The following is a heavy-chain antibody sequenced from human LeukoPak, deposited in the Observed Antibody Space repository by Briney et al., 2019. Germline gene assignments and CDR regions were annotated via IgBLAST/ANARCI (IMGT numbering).Heavy chain of an antibody. CDR3: AKGSAGGRPYYFDY. Sequence: GGSLRLSCAASGFTFSSYAMHWVRQAPGKGLEWVSGIDSSGSYTWYDDSVKGRFTISRDNSKNTLYLQMNSLRAEDTAVYYCAKGSAGGRPYYFDYWGQGTLVPVSS. D-gene: IGHD6-13*01. CDR2: IDSSGSYT. J-gene: IGHJ4*02. CDR1: GFTFSSYA. V-gene: IGHV3-23*05.